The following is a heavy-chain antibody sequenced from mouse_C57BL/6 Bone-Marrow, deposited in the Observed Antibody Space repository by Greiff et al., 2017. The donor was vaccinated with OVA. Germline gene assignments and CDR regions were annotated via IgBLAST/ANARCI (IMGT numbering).Heavy chain of an antibody. CDR1: GYTFTEYT. J-gene: IGHJ1*03. CDR3: AIHEVEAGAFSWYFDV. V-gene: IGHV1-62-2*01. D-gene: IGHD3-2*02. Sequence: VQLVESGAELVKPGASVKLSCKASGYTFTEYTIHWVKQRSGQGLEWIGWFYPGSGSIKYNEKFKDKATLTADKSSSTDYMELSRLTSADSAVYFCAIHEVEAGAFSWYFDVWGTGTPVTVSS. CDR2: FYPGSGSI.